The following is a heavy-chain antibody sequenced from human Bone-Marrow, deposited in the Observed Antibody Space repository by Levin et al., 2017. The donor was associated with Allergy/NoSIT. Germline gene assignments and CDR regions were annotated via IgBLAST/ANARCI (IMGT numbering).Heavy chain of an antibody. Sequence: PGGSLRLSCQGSGYSFTGYWIGWVRQMPGKGLEWMAIIYPHDSTIRYSPSFQGQVTVSADTSLNTAYLQWSSLRASDTAIYYCARFSGYYSLSWYFDLWGRGTVVTVSS. V-gene: IGHV5-51*01. CDR1: GYSFTGYW. CDR2: IYPHDSTI. J-gene: IGHJ2*01. D-gene: IGHD3-3*01. CDR3: ARFSGYYSLSWYFDL.